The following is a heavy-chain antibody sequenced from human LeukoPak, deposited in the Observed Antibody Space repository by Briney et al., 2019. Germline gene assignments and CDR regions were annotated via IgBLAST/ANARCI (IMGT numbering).Heavy chain of an antibody. D-gene: IGHD3-22*01. CDR1: GFTFSSYG. J-gene: IGHJ4*02. V-gene: IGHV3-30*18. Sequence: PGRSLRLSCAASGFTFSSYGMYWVRQAPGKGLEWVAVISYDGSNKYYADSVKGRFTISRDNSKNTLYLQMNSLRAEDTAVYYCAKDLSYYDSSGYPYFDYWGQGTLVTVSS. CDR2: ISYDGSNK. CDR3: AKDLSYYDSSGYPYFDY.